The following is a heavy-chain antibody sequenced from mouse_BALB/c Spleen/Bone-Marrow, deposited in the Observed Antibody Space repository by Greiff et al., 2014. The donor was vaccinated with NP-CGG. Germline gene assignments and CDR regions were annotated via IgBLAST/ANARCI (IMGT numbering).Heavy chain of an antibody. Sequence: VQLQQSGAELVKPGASVKLSCTASGFNIKDTYMHWVKQRPEQGLEWIGRIDPASGNTKYDPKFQGKATITADTSSNTAYLQLSSLTSEDTAVYYCARGTPYAMDYWGQGTSVTVSS. J-gene: IGHJ4*01. D-gene: IGHD2-14*01. CDR2: IDPASGNT. V-gene: IGHV14-3*02. CDR1: GFNIKDTY. CDR3: ARGTPYAMDY.